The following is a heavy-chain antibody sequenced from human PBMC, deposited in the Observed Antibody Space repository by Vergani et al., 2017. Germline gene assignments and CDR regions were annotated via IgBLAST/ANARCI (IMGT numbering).Heavy chain of an antibody. J-gene: IGHJ6*02. D-gene: IGHD2-2*01. CDR3: ARRGGAPAATSIRYYYYYGMDV. CDR1: GYSFTSYW. Sequence: EVQLVQSGAEVKKPGESLKISCKGSGYSFTSYWIGWVRQMPGKGLEWMGIIYPGDSDTRYSPSFQGQVTISADKSISTAYLQWSSLKASDTAMYYCARRGGAPAATSIRYYYYYGMDVWGQGTTVTVSS. V-gene: IGHV5-51*01. CDR2: IYPGDSDT.